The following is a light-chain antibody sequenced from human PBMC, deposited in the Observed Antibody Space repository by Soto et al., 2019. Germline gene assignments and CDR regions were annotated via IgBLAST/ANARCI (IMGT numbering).Light chain of an antibody. CDR2: AAS. V-gene: IGKV1-9*01. Sequence: DIQLTQSPSFLSASVGDRVTITCQATQGMSNYLAWYQQKPGKAPNLLIYAASTLQSGVPSRFSGSGSGTEFTLTISSLQPDDFATYYCQQYNSYLWTFGQGTKVDI. CDR3: QQYNSYLWT. CDR1: QGMSNY. J-gene: IGKJ1*01.